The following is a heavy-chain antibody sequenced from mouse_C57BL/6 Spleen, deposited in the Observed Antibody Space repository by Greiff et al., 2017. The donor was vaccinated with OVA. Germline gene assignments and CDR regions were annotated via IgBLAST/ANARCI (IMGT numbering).Heavy chain of an antibody. D-gene: IGHD1-1*01. CDR3: ASYGYYGSSYFDY. Sequence: VQLQQSGAELVRPGTSVKVSCKASGYTFTNYLIEWVKQRPGQGLEWIGVINPGSGGTKYNEKFKGKATLTADKSSTTAYMQLSSLTSEDSAVYFCASYGYYGSSYFDYWGQGTTLTVSS. CDR1: GYTFTNYL. CDR2: INPGSGGT. J-gene: IGHJ2*01. V-gene: IGHV1-54*01.